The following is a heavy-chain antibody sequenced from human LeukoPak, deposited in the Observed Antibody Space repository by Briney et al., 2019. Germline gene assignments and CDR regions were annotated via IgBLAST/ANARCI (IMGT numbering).Heavy chain of an antibody. CDR2: IWHDGSHK. Sequence: PGGSLRLSCAASAFPFSSYGIHWVRQAPGKGLEWVAVIWHDGSHKYYADSVTGRFTISRDNSKNTLYLQMNSLRAEDTAVYYCASGVYSSGWYLDYWGQGTLVTVSS. CDR3: ASGVYSSGWYLDY. CDR1: AFPFSSYG. V-gene: IGHV3-33*01. D-gene: IGHD6-19*01. J-gene: IGHJ4*02.